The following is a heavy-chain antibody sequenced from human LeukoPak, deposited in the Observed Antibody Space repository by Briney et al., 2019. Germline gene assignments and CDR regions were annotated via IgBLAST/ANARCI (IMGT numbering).Heavy chain of an antibody. CDR1: GGSISTSPYY. D-gene: IGHD3-9*01. V-gene: IGHV4-39*01. CDR3: ARRRTYDILTGYPQYYFDY. Sequence: SETLSLACSVSGGSISTSPYYWGWIRQPPRKGLEWIGDIYYSGNTYYNPSLKSRVTISVDTSKNQVSLKVTSVTAADTALYYCARRRTYDILTGYPQYYFDYWGQGALVTVSS. J-gene: IGHJ4*02. CDR2: IYYSGNT.